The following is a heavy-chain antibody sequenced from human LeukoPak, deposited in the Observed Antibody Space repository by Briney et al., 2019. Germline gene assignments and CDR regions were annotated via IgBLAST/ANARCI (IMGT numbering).Heavy chain of an antibody. CDR2: IYYSGST. CDR3: ARGRITMVRGVIRAYYFDY. J-gene: IGHJ4*02. D-gene: IGHD3-10*01. CDR1: GGSISSGGYY. Sequence: SQTLSLTCTVSGGSISSGGYYWSWIRQHPGKGLEWIGYIYYSGSTYYNPSLKSRVTISVDTSKNQFSLKLSSVTAADTAVYYCARGRITMVRGVIRAYYFDYWGQGTLVTVSS. V-gene: IGHV4-31*03.